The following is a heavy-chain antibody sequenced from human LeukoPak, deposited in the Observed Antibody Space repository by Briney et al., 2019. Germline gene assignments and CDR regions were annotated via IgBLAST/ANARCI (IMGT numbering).Heavy chain of an antibody. J-gene: IGHJ4*02. CDR3: ARSGGQPYYFDY. CDR2: IIPIFGTA. D-gene: IGHD5-12*01. Sequence: SVKVSCKASGGTFSSYAISWVRQAPGQGLEWMGGIIPIFGTANYAQKFQGRVTITTDESTSTAYMELSSLRSEDTAVYYCARSGGQPYYFDYWGQGTLSPSPQ. V-gene: IGHV1-69*05. CDR1: GGTFSSYA.